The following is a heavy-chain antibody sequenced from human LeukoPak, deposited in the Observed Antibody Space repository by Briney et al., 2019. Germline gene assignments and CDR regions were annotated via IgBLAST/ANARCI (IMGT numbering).Heavy chain of an antibody. J-gene: IGHJ4*02. Sequence: GGSLRLSCAASGFTFSKYWMLWVRQAPGKGLESVSRINTDGTVTTYADSVKGRFAVSRDNAGNTMFLQMNSVRDEDTAVYYCATKQWLAPPPDSWGQGTPVTVSS. CDR2: INTDGTVT. CDR1: GFTFSKYW. D-gene: IGHD6-19*01. V-gene: IGHV3-74*01. CDR3: ATKQWLAPPPDS.